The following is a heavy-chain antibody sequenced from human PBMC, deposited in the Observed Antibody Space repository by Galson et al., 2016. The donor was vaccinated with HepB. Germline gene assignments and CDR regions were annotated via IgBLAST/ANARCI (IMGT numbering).Heavy chain of an antibody. CDR2: LYYSGSI. Sequence: SETLSLTCTVSGGSFASRSSSWGWIRRPPGKGLDRIGSLYYSGSIFYNPSPKTRVTISVDTSKSQFSLRPTSLTAADTAVYYCARCVEWEIQNDNYYYMDVWGKGTTVTVSS. J-gene: IGHJ6*03. V-gene: IGHV4-39*01. CDR1: GGSFASRSSS. CDR3: ARCVEWEIQNDNYYYMDV. D-gene: IGHD1-26*01.